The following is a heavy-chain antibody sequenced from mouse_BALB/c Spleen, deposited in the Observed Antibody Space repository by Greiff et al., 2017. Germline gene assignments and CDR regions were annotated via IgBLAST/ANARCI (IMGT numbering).Heavy chain of an antibody. D-gene: IGHD4-1*01. V-gene: IGHV3-2*02. CDR1: GYSIPSDYA. J-gene: IGHJ2*01. CDR3: ATGTLSWDY. CDR2: ISYSGST. Sequence: EVKLQESGPGLVKPSQSLSLTCTVTGYSIPSDYAWNWIRQFPGNKLEWMGYISYSGSTGYNPSLKSRISITRDTSKNQFFLQLNSVTTEDTATYYCATGTLSWDYWGQGTTLTVSS.